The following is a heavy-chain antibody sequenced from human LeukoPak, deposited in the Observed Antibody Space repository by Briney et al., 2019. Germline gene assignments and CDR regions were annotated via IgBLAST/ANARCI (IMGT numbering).Heavy chain of an antibody. J-gene: IGHJ5*02. V-gene: IGHV3-30*02. CDR3: AKGPPFGSGSYYT. D-gene: IGHD3-10*01. Sequence: PGGSLRLSCAASGFTFSSYGMHWVRQAPGKGLEWVAFIRYDGSNKYYADSVKGRFTISRDNSKNTLDLQMNSLRAEDTAVYYCAKGPPFGSGSYYTWGQGTLVTVSS. CDR2: IRYDGSNK. CDR1: GFTFSSYG.